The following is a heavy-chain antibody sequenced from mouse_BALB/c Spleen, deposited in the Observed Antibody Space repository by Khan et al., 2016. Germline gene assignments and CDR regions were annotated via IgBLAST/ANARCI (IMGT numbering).Heavy chain of an antibody. V-gene: IGHV3-6*02. Sequence: EVKLLESGPGLVKPSQSLSLTCSVTGYSITSGYYWNWIRQFPGNKLEWMGYISYDGSNNYNPSLKNRISITRDTSKNQFFLKLNSVTTEDTATYSCATYGNYEGFAYWGQGTLVTVSA. CDR1: GYSITSGYY. CDR2: ISYDGSN. D-gene: IGHD2-1*01. CDR3: ATYGNYEGFAY. J-gene: IGHJ3*01.